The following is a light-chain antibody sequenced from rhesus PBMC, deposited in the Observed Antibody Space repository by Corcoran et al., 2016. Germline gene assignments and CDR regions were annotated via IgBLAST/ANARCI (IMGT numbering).Light chain of an antibody. CDR3: QQGKSNPPT. J-gene: IGKJ1*01. Sequence: DIQMSQSPSSLSASVGDRVTITCRASQGISNFLIWYQQKPGKAPKLLIYYANPLASGGPSRFSGSGSGTDFTRTISSLQPEDCATYYCQQGKSNPPTFGQGTKVEIK. CDR2: YAN. V-gene: IGKV1-32*02. CDR1: QGISNF.